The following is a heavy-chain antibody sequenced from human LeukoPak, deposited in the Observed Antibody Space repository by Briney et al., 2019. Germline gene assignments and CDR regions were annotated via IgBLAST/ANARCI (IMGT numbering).Heavy chain of an antibody. V-gene: IGHV1-18*01. Sequence: ASVKVSCKASGYTFTNYGISWVRQAPGQGLEWVGWISAYNGHTSYAQKLQGRVTMTTDTSTSTAYMELRSLRSDDTAVYYCARDKESGSPEAYWGQETLVIVSS. J-gene: IGHJ4*02. CDR2: ISAYNGHT. D-gene: IGHD1-26*01. CDR1: GYTFTNYG. CDR3: ARDKESGSPEAY.